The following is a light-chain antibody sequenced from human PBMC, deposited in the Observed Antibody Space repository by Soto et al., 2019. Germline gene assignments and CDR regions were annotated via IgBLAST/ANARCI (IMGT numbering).Light chain of an antibody. CDR1: QGITDY. CDR2: AAS. CDR3: QNYNSAPWT. Sequence: DIQMTQSPSSLSASVGDRFTITCRASQGITDYLAWYQQKPGQVPNLLIYAASTLQSGVPSRFSGSGSGTDFTLTITGLQPEDVATYYCQNYNSAPWTFGQGTKVEIK. V-gene: IGKV1-27*01. J-gene: IGKJ1*01.